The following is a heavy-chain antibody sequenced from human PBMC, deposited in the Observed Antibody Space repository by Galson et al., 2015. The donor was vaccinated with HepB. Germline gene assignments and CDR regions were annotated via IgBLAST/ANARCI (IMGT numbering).Heavy chain of an antibody. Sequence: CKASGGTFSSYTISWVRQAPGQGLEWMGRIIPILGIANYAQKFQGRVTITADKSTSTAYMELSSLRSEDTAVYYCARGLIAAAGSNYYYYGMDVWGQGTTVTVSS. J-gene: IGHJ6*02. CDR1: GGTFSSYT. D-gene: IGHD6-13*01. CDR3: ARGLIAAAGSNYYYYGMDV. V-gene: IGHV1-69*02. CDR2: IIPILGIA.